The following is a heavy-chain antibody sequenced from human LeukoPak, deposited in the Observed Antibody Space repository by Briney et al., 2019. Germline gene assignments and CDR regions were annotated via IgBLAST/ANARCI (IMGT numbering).Heavy chain of an antibody. CDR1: GFTFSSYS. Sequence: GGSLRLSRAASGFTFSSYSMNWVRQAPGKGLEWVSYISSSSSTIYYADSVKGRFTISRDNAKNSLYLQMNSLRAEDTAVYYCAREGSMVRGVIIDLNFDYWGQGTLVTVSS. J-gene: IGHJ4*02. V-gene: IGHV3-48*01. CDR2: ISSSSSTI. CDR3: AREGSMVRGVIIDLNFDY. D-gene: IGHD3-10*01.